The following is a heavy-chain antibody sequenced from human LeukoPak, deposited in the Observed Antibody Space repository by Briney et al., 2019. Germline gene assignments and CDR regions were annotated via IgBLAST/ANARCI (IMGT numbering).Heavy chain of an antibody. CDR1: GGTFSSYA. J-gene: IGHJ4*02. CDR3: AKLIWFGELHDY. D-gene: IGHD3-10*01. CDR2: IIPILGIA. V-gene: IGHV1-69*04. Sequence: EASVKVSCKASGGTFSSYAISWVRQAPGQGLEWMGRIIPILGIANYAQKFQGRVTITADKSTSTAYMELSSLRSEDTAVYYCAKLIWFGELHDYWGQGTLVTVSS.